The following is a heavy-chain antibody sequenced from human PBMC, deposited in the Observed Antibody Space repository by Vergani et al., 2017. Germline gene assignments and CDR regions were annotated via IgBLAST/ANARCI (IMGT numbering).Heavy chain of an antibody. V-gene: IGHV3-53*02. CDR1: GFTVSSNY. J-gene: IGHJ6*03. Sequence: EVQLVETGGGLIQPGGSLRLSCAASGFTVSSNYMSWVRQAPGKGLEWVSVIYSGGRTYYADSVKGRFTISRDNSKNTLYLQMNSLRAEDTAVYYCARNLASCGGDCYSTYYYYYMDVWGKGTTVTVSS. CDR3: ARNLASCGGDCYSTYYYYYMDV. D-gene: IGHD2-21*01. CDR2: IYSGGRT.